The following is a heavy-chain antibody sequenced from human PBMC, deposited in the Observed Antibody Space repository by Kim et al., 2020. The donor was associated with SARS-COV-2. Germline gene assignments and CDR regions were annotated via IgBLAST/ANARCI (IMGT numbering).Heavy chain of an antibody. CDR1: GFTFSTYA. CDR2: ITGSGGSK. V-gene: IGHV3-23*01. D-gene: IGHD2-21*01. CDR3: VKDLSGLAMVN. Sequence: GGSLRLSCTASGFTFSTYAMRWVRQAPGKGLEWVAAITGSGGSKYYADSVKGRFSISRDNSKNTLYLQMNSLRAEDTAVYYCVKDLSGLAMVNWGRGTLVTVSS. J-gene: IGHJ4*02.